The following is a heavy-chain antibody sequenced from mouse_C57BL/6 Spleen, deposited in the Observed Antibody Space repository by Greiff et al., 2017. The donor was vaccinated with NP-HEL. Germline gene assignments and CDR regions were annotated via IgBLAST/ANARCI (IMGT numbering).Heavy chain of an antibody. CDR2: IDPYDSNT. V-gene: IGHV1-69*01. D-gene: IGHD2-1*01. CDR3: ARRVYPPYYAMDY. Sequence: QVQLQQPGAELVMPGASVKLSCKASGYTFTSYWMHWVKQRPGQGLEWIGEIDPYDSNTNYNQKFKGKSTWTVDKSASKAYLQLSSLTSEDSAVYYCARRVYPPYYAMDYWGQGTSVTVSS. CDR1: GYTFTSYW. J-gene: IGHJ4*01.